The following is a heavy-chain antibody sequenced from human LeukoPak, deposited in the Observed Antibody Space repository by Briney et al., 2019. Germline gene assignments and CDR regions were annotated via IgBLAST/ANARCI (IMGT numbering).Heavy chain of an antibody. Sequence: PSETLSLTCTVSGGSISSYYWSWIRQPPGKGLEWIGSIYYSGSTYYNPSLKSRVTISVDTSKNQFSLKLSSVTAADTAVYYCARDRRELPDYWGQGTLVTVSS. J-gene: IGHJ4*02. D-gene: IGHD1-7*01. CDR2: IYYSGST. V-gene: IGHV4-39*07. CDR1: GGSISSYY. CDR3: ARDRRELPDY.